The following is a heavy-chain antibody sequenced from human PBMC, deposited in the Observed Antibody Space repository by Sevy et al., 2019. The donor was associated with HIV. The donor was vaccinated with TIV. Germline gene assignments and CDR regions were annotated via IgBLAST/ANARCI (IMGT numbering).Heavy chain of an antibody. V-gene: IGHV4-30-2*01. J-gene: IGHJ5*02. D-gene: IGHD6-25*01. CDR2: IYHSGST. Sequence: SETLSLTXAVSXXXISSGGYSWSWIRQPPGKGLEWIGYIYHSGSTYYNPSLKSRVTISVDRSKNQFSLKLSSVTAADTAVYYCARVSGGXGVSXWXDXXGQGTLVTVSS. CDR3: ARVSGGXGVSXWXDX. CDR1: XXXISSGGYS.